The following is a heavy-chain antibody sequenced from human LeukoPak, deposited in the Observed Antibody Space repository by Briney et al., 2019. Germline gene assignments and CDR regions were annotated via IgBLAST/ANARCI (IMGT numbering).Heavy chain of an antibody. CDR2: IKQDGSEK. CDR1: GFTFSSYW. V-gene: IGHV3-7*01. D-gene: IGHD3-10*01. Sequence: GGSLRLSCAASGFTFSSYWMSWVRQAPGKGLEWVANIKQDGSEKYYADSVKGRFTISRDNSKNTLFLRMNSLGAEDTAVYYCATDKAGDSYSDYWGQGTLVTVSS. J-gene: IGHJ4*02. CDR3: ATDKAGDSYSDY.